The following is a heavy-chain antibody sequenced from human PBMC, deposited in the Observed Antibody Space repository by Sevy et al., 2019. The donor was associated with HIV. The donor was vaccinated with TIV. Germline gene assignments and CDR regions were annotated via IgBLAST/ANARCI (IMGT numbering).Heavy chain of an antibody. CDR3: ARGQWEHPF. J-gene: IGHJ4*02. V-gene: IGHV4-34*01. CDR1: GASVSAANDY. Sequence: SETLSLTCSVSGASVSAANDYWTWIRQPPGKGLEWIGEIMPGGITNYNPSLKSRVTISIDTSKNQFSLKVKSVTAADTAIYYCARGQWEHPFWGQGTQVTVSS. CDR2: IMPGGIT. D-gene: IGHD1-26*01.